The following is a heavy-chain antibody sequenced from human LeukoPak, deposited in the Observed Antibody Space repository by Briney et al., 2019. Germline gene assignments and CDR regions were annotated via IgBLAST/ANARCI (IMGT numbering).Heavy chain of an antibody. V-gene: IGHV1-18*01. Sequence: ASVKVSCKASGYTFTSYGISWVRQAPGQGLEWMGWISAYNGNTNYAQKLQGRVTMTTDTSTSTAYMELRSLRSDDTAVYYCARDTPHYYGSGSYSSTFDYWGQGTLVTVSS. J-gene: IGHJ4*02. CDR3: ARDTPHYYGSGSYSSTFDY. CDR2: ISAYNGNT. CDR1: GYTFTSYG. D-gene: IGHD3-10*01.